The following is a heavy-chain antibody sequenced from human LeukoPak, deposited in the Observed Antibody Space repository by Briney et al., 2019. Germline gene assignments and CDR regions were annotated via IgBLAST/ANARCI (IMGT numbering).Heavy chain of an antibody. J-gene: IGHJ4*02. CDR1: GFTFSSYW. CDR3: ARGGSPSDY. D-gene: IGHD3-16*01. V-gene: IGHV3-74*01. Sequence: GSLRLSCVASGFTFSSYWMHWVRQAPGKGLVWVSRIHLDGTTTTYADSVRGRFTISRDNAKNTLYLQMNSLTAEDTAAYYCARGGSPSDYWGQGTLVTVSS. CDR2: IHLDGTTT.